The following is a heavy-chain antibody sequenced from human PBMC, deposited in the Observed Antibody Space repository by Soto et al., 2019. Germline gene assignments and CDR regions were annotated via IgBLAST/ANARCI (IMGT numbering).Heavy chain of an antibody. V-gene: IGHV3-9*01. Sequence: EVQLVESGGGLVQPGRSLRLSCAASGFTFDDYAMHWVRQAPGKGLEWVSGISWNSGSIGYADSVKGRFTISRDNAKNSLYLQKNSLRAEDTALYYCAKDMVRGVTRAGWHWFDPWGQGTLVTVSS. J-gene: IGHJ5*02. CDR2: ISWNSGSI. CDR1: GFTFDDYA. CDR3: AKDMVRGVTRAGWHWFDP. D-gene: IGHD3-10*01.